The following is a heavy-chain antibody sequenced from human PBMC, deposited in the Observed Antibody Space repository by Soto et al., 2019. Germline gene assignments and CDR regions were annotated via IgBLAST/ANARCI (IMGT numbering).Heavy chain of an antibody. V-gene: IGHV4-34*01. CDR3: ARLLYDFWSGYYPHPL. Sequence: PSETLSLTCAVYGGSFSGYYWSWIRQPPGKGLEWIGEINHSGSTNYNPSLKSRVTISVDTSKNQFSLKLSSVTAADTAVYYCARLLYDFWSGYYPHPLWGQGTLVTVSS. CDR2: INHSGST. D-gene: IGHD3-3*01. CDR1: GGSFSGYY. J-gene: IGHJ4*02.